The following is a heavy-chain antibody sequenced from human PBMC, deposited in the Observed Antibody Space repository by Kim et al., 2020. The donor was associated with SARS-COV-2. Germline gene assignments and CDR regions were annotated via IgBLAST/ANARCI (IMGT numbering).Heavy chain of an antibody. CDR3: AKPWMELWLMDYFEY. CDR1: GFTFNTYG. V-gene: IGHV3-30*18. Sequence: GGSLRLSCAASGFTFNTYGMHWVRQAPGKGLEWVALISYDGNNKIYADSVKGRFTISRDNSKNTLSLQMNSLRAEDTAVYYCAKPWMELWLMDYFEYWGQGTLVTVSS. J-gene: IGHJ4*02. CDR2: ISYDGNNK. D-gene: IGHD5-18*01.